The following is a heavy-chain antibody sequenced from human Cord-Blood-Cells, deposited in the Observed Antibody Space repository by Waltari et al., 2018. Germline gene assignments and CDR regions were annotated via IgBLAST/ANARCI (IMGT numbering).Heavy chain of an antibody. V-gene: IGHV4-34*01. CDR3: ARFRFSGDFDY. D-gene: IGHD3-3*01. CDR1: GGSFSGYY. Sequence: QVQLQQWGAGLLKPSETLSLTCAVYGGSFSGYYWSWIRQPPGKGLEWIGEINHSGSTNYNPSLKSRVTISVDTSKNQFSLKLSSVTAADTAVYYCARFRFSGDFDYWGQGTLVTVSS. CDR2: INHSGST. J-gene: IGHJ4*02.